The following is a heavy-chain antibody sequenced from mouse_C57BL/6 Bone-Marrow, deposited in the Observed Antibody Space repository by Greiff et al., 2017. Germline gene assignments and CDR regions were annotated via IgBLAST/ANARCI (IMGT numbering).Heavy chain of an antibody. V-gene: IGHV1-26*01. D-gene: IGHD1-1*01. J-gene: IGHJ2*01. CDR1: GYTFTDYY. Sequence: EVQLQQSGPELVKPGASVKISCKASGYTFTDYYMNWVKQSHGKSLEWLGDINPNNGGTSYNQKLKGKATLTVDKSSSTAYMELRSLTSEDSAVYYCARDYYGSSWYFDYWGQGTILTVSS. CDR2: INPNNGGT. CDR3: ARDYYGSSWYFDY.